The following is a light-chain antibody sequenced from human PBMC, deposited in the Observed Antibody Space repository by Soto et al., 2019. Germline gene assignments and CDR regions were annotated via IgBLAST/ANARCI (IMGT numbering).Light chain of an antibody. CDR2: GAS. CDR1: QSVSSSY. V-gene: IGKV3-20*01. Sequence: EIVLTQSPGTLSLSPGERATLSCRASQSVSSSYLAWYQLKPGQAPRLLIYGASSRATGIPDRFSGSGSGTDFTLTISRLEPEDFAVYYCQQYGNSRAFGQGTKVDIK. CDR3: QQYGNSRA. J-gene: IGKJ1*01.